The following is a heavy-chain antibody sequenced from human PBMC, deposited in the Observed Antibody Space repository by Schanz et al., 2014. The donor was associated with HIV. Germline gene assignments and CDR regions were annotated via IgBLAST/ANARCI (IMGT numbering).Heavy chain of an antibody. V-gene: IGHV3-9*01. CDR3: AKAAVTDYLDY. D-gene: IGHD2-21*02. J-gene: IGHJ4*02. CDR1: GFDFGNYG. Sequence: EVQLVESGGGLVQPGRSLRISCAASGFDFGNYGMHWVRQVPGKGLEWVSGINWNSGDIGYADSVKGRFTISRDNAKNSLYLQMNSLRREDTAVYYCAKAAVTDYLDYWGQGTLVTVSS. CDR2: INWNSGDI.